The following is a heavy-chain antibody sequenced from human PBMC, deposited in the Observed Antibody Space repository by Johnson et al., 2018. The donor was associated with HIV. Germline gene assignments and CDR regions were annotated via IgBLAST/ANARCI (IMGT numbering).Heavy chain of an antibody. Sequence: QLVESGGGVVRPGGSLRLSCEGSGFRFDDYGMSWVRQAPGKGLDWVSGINWNGGSTGYADSVKGRFTISRDNAKNYLYLQMNSLRDEETALYDCARVENRISKACDMWGQGKMGSGSS. CDR1: GFRFDDYG. V-gene: IGHV3-20*01. J-gene: IGHJ3*02. CDR2: INWNGGST. CDR3: ARVENRISKACDM. D-gene: IGHD2-15*01.